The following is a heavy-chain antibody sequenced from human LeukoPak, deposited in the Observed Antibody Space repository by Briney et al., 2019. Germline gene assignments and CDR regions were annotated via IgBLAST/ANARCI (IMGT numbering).Heavy chain of an antibody. CDR3: AKDGYCSSTCCRATPFDP. J-gene: IGHJ5*02. Sequence: GGSLRLSCAASGFTFSSYAMSWVRQAPGKGLEWVSAISGSGGSTYYADSVKGRFTISRDNSKNTLYLQMNSLRAEDTAVYYCAKDGYCSSTCCRATPFDPWGQGTLVTVSS. V-gene: IGHV3-23*01. D-gene: IGHD2-2*03. CDR1: GFTFSSYA. CDR2: ISGSGGST.